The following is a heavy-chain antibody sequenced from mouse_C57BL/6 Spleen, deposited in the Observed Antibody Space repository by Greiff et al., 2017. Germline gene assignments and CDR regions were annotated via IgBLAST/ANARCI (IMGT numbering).Heavy chain of an antibody. V-gene: IGHV1-52*01. J-gene: IGHJ3*01. CDR3: ARGGYGGSWFAY. CDR2: IDPYDSET. CDR1: GYTFTSYW. Sequence: VQLQQPGAELVRPGASVKLSCKASGYTFTSYWMHWVKQRPIQGLEWIGNIDPYDSETNYTQKFKDKATLTVDKSSSTAYMQLSILTSEDSAVYSGARGGYGGSWFAYWGQGTLVTVSA. D-gene: IGHD2-2*01.